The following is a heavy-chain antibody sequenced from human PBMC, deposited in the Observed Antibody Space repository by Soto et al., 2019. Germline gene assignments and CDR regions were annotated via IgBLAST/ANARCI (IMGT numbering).Heavy chain of an antibody. Sequence: SETLSLTCTVSGGSISSSSYYWGWFRQPPGKGLEWIGSVYHSGTTYSNPSLKSRVTISVDTSKNQFSLQLTSVAAADTAVYYCARRRDRSSDYWGQGTLVTVSS. V-gene: IGHV4-39*01. CDR3: ARRRDRSSDY. CDR1: GGSISSSSYY. J-gene: IGHJ4*02. CDR2: VYHSGTT. D-gene: IGHD3-22*01.